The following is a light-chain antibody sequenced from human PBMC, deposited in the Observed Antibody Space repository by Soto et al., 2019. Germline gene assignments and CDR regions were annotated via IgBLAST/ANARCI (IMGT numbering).Light chain of an antibody. J-gene: IGKJ1*01. CDR3: LQDYNYPWT. V-gene: IGKV1-27*01. CDR2: AAS. Sequence: DIQRTQSPSSLSTPVXAKVTITCRASQGISNYLAWYQQKPGKVPKLLIYAASTLQSGVPSRFSGSGSGTDFTLTISSLQPEDVATYYCLQDYNYPWTFGQGTKVDIK. CDR1: QGISNY.